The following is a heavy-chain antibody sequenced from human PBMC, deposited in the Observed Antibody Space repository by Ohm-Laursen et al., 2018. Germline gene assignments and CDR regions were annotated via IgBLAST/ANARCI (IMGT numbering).Heavy chain of an antibody. Sequence: SQTLSLTCTVSGASLSTYYWTWIRQHPGKGLEWIGYLYSSGNTYYSPSFQGRTAISVDTSKTQFSLKLDSVTAADTAVYYCANLDRTGLNCHIHWGQGTLVTVSS. CDR2: LYSSGNT. D-gene: IGHD2-8*02. J-gene: IGHJ4*02. CDR1: GASLSTYY. CDR3: ANLDRTGLNCHIH. V-gene: IGHV4-31*03.